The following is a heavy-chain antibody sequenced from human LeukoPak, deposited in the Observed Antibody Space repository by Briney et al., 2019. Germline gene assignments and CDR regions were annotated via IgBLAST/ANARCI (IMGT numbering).Heavy chain of an antibody. CDR3: ARVLLAYYYGSGNWFDP. Sequence: PGGSLRLSCAASGFTFSNYNMNWVRQAPGKGLEWVANIKQDGSEKYYVDSVKGRFTISRDNAKNSLYLQMNSLRAEDTAVYYCARVLLAYYYGSGNWFDPWGQGTLVTVSS. D-gene: IGHD3-10*01. CDR2: IKQDGSEK. J-gene: IGHJ5*02. CDR1: GFTFSNYN. V-gene: IGHV3-7*01.